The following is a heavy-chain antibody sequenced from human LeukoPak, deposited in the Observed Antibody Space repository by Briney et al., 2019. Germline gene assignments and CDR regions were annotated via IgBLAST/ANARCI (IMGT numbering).Heavy chain of an antibody. V-gene: IGHV3-48*03. Sequence: GGSLRLSCAASGFTFSSYEMNWVRQAPGKGLEWVSYISSSGSTIYYADSVKGRFTISRDNAKNSLYLQMNSLRAEDTAVYYCATSPGRTEKKDYYMDVWGKGTTVTISS. CDR1: GFTFSSYE. CDR3: ATSPGRTEKKDYYMDV. D-gene: IGHD1-26*01. CDR2: ISSSGSTI. J-gene: IGHJ6*03.